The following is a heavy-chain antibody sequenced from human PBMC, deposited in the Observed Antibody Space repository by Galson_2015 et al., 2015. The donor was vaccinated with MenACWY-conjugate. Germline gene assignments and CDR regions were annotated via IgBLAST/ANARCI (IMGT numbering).Heavy chain of an antibody. Sequence: SLRLSCAASGFTFNSYRMNWVRQAPGKGLEWVAVISYDGSNKYYVDSVKGRFTISRDNSKNTLYLQMNSLRPEDTAVYYCAKVAYSNSWSQPLDYWGQGTLVTVSS. CDR1: GFTFNSYR. V-gene: IGHV3-30*18. CDR3: AKVAYSNSWSQPLDY. J-gene: IGHJ4*02. CDR2: ISYDGSNK. D-gene: IGHD2-15*01.